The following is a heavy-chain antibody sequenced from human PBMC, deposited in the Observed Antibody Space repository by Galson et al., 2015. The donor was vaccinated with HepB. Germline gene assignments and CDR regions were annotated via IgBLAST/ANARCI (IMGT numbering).Heavy chain of an antibody. CDR1: GGSISNTNW. J-gene: IGHJ5*02. CDR2: IFHSGTT. D-gene: IGHD1-7*01. CDR3: ARRLIATTRGRWFDT. Sequence: ETLSLTCTVSGGSISNTNWWSWVRQPPGKGLEWIGEIFHSGTTNYNTSLKSRVTISVDKSNKQFSLKLNSVTAADTAVYYCARRLIATTRGRWFDTWGQGILVIVSS. V-gene: IGHV4-4*02.